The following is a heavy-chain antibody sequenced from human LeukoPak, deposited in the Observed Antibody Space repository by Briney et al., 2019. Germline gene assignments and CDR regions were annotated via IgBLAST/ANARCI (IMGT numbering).Heavy chain of an antibody. CDR3: ARDATTYYDILTGSTGAYYFDY. D-gene: IGHD3-9*01. CDR2: INPNSGGT. V-gene: IGHV1-2*02. CDR1: GYTFTDYY. J-gene: IGHJ4*02. Sequence: ASVKVSCKASGYTFTDYYMHWVRQAPGQGLEWMGWINPNSGGTNYAQKFQGRVTMTRDTSISTAYMELSRLRSDDTAVYYCARDATTYYDILTGSTGAYYFDYWGQGTLVTVSS.